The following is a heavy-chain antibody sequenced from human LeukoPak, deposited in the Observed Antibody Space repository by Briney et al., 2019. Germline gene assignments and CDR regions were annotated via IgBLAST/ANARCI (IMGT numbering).Heavy chain of an antibody. V-gene: IGHV4-30-4*01. CDR2: IYYNGIT. J-gene: IGHJ4*02. Sequence: PSQTLSLTCSVSGGSISRSDHYWSWIRQPPGKGLEWIGNIYYNGITYYNPSLKSRVTMSVDTSQNQFSLKLSSVTATDTAVYYCAKFSPPSGGSSGWNWVIDYWGQGTLVTVSS. CDR3: AKFSPPSGGSSGWNWVIDY. D-gene: IGHD6-25*01. CDR1: GGSISRSDHY.